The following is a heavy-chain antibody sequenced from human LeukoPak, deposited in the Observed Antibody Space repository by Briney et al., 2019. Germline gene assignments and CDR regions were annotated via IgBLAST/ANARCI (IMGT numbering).Heavy chain of an antibody. D-gene: IGHD3-9*01. CDR3: AKDSPILTY. CDR1: GITFSTYG. J-gene: IGHJ4*02. V-gene: IGHV3-23*01. Sequence: GGSLRLSCVASGITFSTYGMSWVRQAPGKELEWVSALDPSGSSTYYADSVKGRFTISRDNSKNTLYLQLNSLRAEDTAVYYCAKDSPILTYWGQGTLVSVSS. CDR2: LDPSGSST.